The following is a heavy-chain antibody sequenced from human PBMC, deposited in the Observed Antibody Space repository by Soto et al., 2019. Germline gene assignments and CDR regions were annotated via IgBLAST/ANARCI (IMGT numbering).Heavy chain of an antibody. CDR3: ARVFGDWYNWFDP. J-gene: IGHJ5*02. D-gene: IGHD3-10*01. CDR2: IYHSGST. CDR1: GGSISSGGYS. Sequence: TSETLSLTCAVSGGSISSGGYSWSWIRQPPGKGLEWIGYIYHSGSTYYNPSLKSRVTISVDRSKNQFSLKLSSVTAADTAVYYCARVFGDWYNWFDPWGQGTLVTVSS. V-gene: IGHV4-30-2*01.